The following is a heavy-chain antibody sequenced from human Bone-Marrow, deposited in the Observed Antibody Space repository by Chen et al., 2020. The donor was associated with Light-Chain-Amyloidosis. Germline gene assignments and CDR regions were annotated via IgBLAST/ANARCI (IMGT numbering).Heavy chain of an antibody. CDR3: ARRREGYNFDY. CDR2: IYPDDSDA. CDR1: GYTFPNYW. J-gene: IGHJ4*02. V-gene: IGHV5-51*01. D-gene: IGHD5-12*01. Sequence: EAQLEQSGPDVKKPGESLKISCKGSGYTFPNYWIGWVRQMPGKGLEWMGVIYPDDSDARYSPSFEGQVTISADKSITTAYLQWRSLKASDTAMDYCARRREGYNFDYWGQGTLVTVSS.